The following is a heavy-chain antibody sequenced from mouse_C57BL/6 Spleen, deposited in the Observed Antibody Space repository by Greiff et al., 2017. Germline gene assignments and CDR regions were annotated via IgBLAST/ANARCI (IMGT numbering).Heavy chain of an antibody. D-gene: IGHD2-4*01. CDR3: ARQDDSYAMDY. J-gene: IGHJ4*01. CDR1: GFTFSSYT. Sequence: DVKLVESGGGLVKPGGSLKLSCAASGFTFSSYTMSWVRQTPEKRLEWVATISGGGGNTYYPDSVKGRFTISRDNAKNTLYLQMSSLRSEDTALYYCARQDDSYAMDYWGQGTSVTVSS. V-gene: IGHV5-9*01. CDR2: ISGGGGNT.